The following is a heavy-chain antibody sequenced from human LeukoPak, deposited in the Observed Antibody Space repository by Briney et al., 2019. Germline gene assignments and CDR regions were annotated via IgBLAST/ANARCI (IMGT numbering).Heavy chain of an antibody. V-gene: IGHV4-39*01. D-gene: IGHD4-17*01. CDR1: GGSISSSSYY. Sequence: PSETLSLTCTVSGGSISSSSYYWGWIRQPPGKGREWIGSIYYSGSIYYNPSLMSRVTISVDTSKNQFFLKLSSVTAADTAVYYCARQGDYGDYVRYWGQGTLVTVSS. CDR2: IYYSGSI. J-gene: IGHJ4*02. CDR3: ARQGDYGDYVRY.